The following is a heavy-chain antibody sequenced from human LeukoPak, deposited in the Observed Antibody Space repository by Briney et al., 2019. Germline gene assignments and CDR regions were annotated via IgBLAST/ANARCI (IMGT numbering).Heavy chain of an antibody. J-gene: IGHJ4*02. Sequence: GGSLRLSCAASGFTFSSYAMHWVRQAPGKGLKWVAVISYDGSNKYYADSVKGRFTISRDNSKNTLYLQMNSLRAEDTPVYYCARDLAINMITFGGVIAYIDYWGQGTLVTASS. CDR3: ARDLAINMITFGGVIAYIDY. V-gene: IGHV3-30*04. CDR1: GFTFSSYA. CDR2: ISYDGSNK. D-gene: IGHD3-16*01.